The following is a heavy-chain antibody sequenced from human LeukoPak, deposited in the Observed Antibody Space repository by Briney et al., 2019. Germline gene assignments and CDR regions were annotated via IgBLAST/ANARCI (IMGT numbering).Heavy chain of an antibody. CDR2: IYYSGST. D-gene: IGHD6-19*01. Sequence: SETLSLTCTVSGGSISSYYWSWIRQPPGKGLEWIGYIYYSGSTNYNPSLKSRVTISVDTSKTQFSLKLSSVTAADTAVYYCARGIAVAGTSGYYYGMDVWGQGTTVTVSS. CDR3: ARGIAVAGTSGYYYGMDV. J-gene: IGHJ6*02. CDR1: GGSISSYY. V-gene: IGHV4-59*01.